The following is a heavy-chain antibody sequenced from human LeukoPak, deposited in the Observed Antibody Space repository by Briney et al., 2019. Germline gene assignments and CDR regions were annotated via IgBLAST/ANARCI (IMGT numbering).Heavy chain of an antibody. CDR3: TKDPNGDYVGAFDP. D-gene: IGHD4-17*01. CDR2: ITGSHGRT. Sequence: GGSLRLSCEASGFTFSSFAMTWVRQAPGKGLEWVSSITGSHGRTYNTDSVKGRFTISRNNSQNTLYLQMNSLRAEDTAVYYCTKDPNGDYVGAFDPWGQGTLVTVSS. CDR1: GFTFSSFA. V-gene: IGHV3-23*01. J-gene: IGHJ5*02.